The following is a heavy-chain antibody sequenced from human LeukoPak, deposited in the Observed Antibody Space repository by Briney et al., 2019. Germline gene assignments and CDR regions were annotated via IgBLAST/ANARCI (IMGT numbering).Heavy chain of an antibody. V-gene: IGHV3-23*01. CDR1: GFTFSSYG. CDR3: ARYTTPADY. J-gene: IGHJ4*02. Sequence: PGGTLRLSCAASGFTFSSYGMSWVRQAPGKGLEWVSAISGSGGSTYYADSVKGRFTISRDNSKNTLYLQMNSLRAEDTAVYYCARYTTPADYWGQGTLVTVSS. D-gene: IGHD1-14*01. CDR2: ISGSGGST.